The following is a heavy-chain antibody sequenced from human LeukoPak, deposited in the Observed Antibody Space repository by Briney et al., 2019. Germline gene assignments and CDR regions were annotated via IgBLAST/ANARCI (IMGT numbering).Heavy chain of an antibody. J-gene: IGHJ3*02. V-gene: IGHV4-61*02. D-gene: IGHD3-9*01. CDR3: ARDGDILTGPGAFDI. CDR1: GGSISSGSYY. CDR2: IYTSGST. Sequence: PSETLSLTCTVSGGSISSGSYYWSWIRQPAGKGLEWIGRIYTSGSTNYNPSLKSRVTISVDTSKNQFSLKLSSVTAADTAVYYCARDGDILTGPGAFDIWGQGTMVTVSS.